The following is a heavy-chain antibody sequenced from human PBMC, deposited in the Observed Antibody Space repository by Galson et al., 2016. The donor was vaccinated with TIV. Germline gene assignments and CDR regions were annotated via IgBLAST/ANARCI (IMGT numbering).Heavy chain of an antibody. D-gene: IGHD2-8*02. CDR3: ARLGYCTGYNCPAYDAFAL. CDR1: GYRFATSW. CDR2: IYPGDSDT. J-gene: IGHJ3*01. Sequence: QSGAEVKEPGESLKISYKGSGYRFATSWIGWVRQMPGKGLEWMGIIYPGDSDTRYSRSFQGQVTISADKSTKTAYLQWRSLKASDTAMYYCARLGYCTGYNCPAYDAFALWGQGTMVTVSA. V-gene: IGHV5-51*01.